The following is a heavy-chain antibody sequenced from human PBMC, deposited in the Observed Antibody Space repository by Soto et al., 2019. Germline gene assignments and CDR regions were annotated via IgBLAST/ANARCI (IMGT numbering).Heavy chain of an antibody. V-gene: IGHV2-5*02. CDR2: IFWDDDQ. Sequence: QITLKESGPTLVKPTRTLTLTCTFSGFSLNSNGVGVAWIRQSPGKALEWLAVIFWDDDQRYSPSLEGRLTITKDTSKNQVVLTLANVGPVDAGTYFCAHSRMHIHYFYNGMDVWGQGTTVTVS. CDR1: GFSLNSNGVG. J-gene: IGHJ6*02. CDR3: AHSRMHIHYFYNGMDV.